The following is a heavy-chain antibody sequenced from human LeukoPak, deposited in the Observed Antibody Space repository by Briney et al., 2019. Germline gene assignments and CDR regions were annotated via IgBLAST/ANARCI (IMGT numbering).Heavy chain of an antibody. D-gene: IGHD4-11*01. CDR1: GYTFTSYY. J-gene: IGHJ4*02. V-gene: IGHV1-46*01. CDR3: ARDNATTGSDY. Sequence: GASVKVPCKASGYTFTSYYVHWVRQAPGQGLEWMGRVNPGGSSTTYAQRFQGRVTMTRDMSTSTVYMELSSLRSEDTGVYYCARDNATTGSDYWGQGTLVTVSS. CDR2: VNPGGSST.